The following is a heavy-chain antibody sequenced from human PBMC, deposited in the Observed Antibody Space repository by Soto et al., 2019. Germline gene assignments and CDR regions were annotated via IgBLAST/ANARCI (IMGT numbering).Heavy chain of an antibody. CDR2: IYYSGST. CDR1: GGSISSSSYY. D-gene: IGHD3-22*01. V-gene: IGHV4-39*01. CDR3: ARQDPMIVVVKYDD. Sequence: PSETLSLTCTVSGGSISSSSYYWGWIRQPPGKGLEWIGSIYYSGSTYYNPSLKSRVTISVDTSKNQFSLKLSSVTAADTAVYYCARQDPMIVVVKYDDWAQRTLVTVSS. J-gene: IGHJ4*02.